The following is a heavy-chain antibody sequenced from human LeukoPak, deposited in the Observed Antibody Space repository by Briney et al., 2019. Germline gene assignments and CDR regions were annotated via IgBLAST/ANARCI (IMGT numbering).Heavy chain of an antibody. CDR3: ATRNCSGGSCYPDAFDI. CDR2: IYTSGST. J-gene: IGHJ3*02. D-gene: IGHD2-15*01. CDR1: GGSISSYY. V-gene: IGHV4-4*07. Sequence: SETLSLTCTVSGGSISSYYWSWIRQPAGKGLEWIGRIYTSGSTNYNPSLKSRVTISVDTSKNQFSLKLSSVTAADTAVYYCATRNCSGGSCYPDAFDIWGQGTMVTVSS.